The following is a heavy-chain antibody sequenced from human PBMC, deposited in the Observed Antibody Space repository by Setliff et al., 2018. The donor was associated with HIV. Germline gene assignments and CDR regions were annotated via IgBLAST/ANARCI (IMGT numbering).Heavy chain of an antibody. Sequence: SETLSLTCTVSGDSISSGSNYWSWIRQPAGKGLEWIGQTYSSGSTKCNPSLKSRVTISVDTSKNQFSLTLSSVTAADTAMYYCATYAGNGGGKGYWGQGTLVTVSS. J-gene: IGHJ4*02. CDR2: TYSSGST. CDR1: GDSISSGSNY. V-gene: IGHV4-61*09. D-gene: IGHD2-21*01. CDR3: ATYAGNGGGKGY.